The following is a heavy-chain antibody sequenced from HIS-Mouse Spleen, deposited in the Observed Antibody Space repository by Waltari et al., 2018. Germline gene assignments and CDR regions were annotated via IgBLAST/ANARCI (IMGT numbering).Heavy chain of an antibody. CDR1: GFSFSSYA. Sequence: QVQLVESGGGVVQPGRSLRLSCAASGFSFSSYARPWVRQAPGKGLEWVAVISYDGSNKYYADSVKGRFTISRDNSKNTLYLQMNSLRAEDTAVYYCARAGDSSGWRDFDYWGQGTLVTVSS. CDR3: ARAGDSSGWRDFDY. V-gene: IGHV3-30*04. CDR2: ISYDGSNK. D-gene: IGHD6-19*01. J-gene: IGHJ4*02.